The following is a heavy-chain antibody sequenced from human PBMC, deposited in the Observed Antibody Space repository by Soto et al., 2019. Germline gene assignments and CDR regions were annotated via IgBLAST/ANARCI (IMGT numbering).Heavy chain of an antibody. CDR2: IIPIFGTA. CDR3: AKTPEKYYYGMDV. J-gene: IGHJ6*04. Sequence: VQLVQSGAEVKKPGSSVKVSCKASGGTFSSYAISWVRQAPGQGLEWMGGIIPIFGTADYAQKFQGRVTITAEEATSTAYVELISLRSEATAVYYCAKTPEKYYYGMDVWGKGTTVTVSS. CDR1: GGTFSSYA. V-gene: IGHV1-69*12.